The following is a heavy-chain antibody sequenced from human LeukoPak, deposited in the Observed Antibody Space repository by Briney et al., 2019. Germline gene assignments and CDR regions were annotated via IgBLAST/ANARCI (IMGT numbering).Heavy chain of an antibody. J-gene: IGHJ4*02. D-gene: IGHD4-17*01. CDR1: GFTFTNYA. CDR3: ARFSTPFTVTTNLDY. CDR2: ISVYNSNT. Sequence: ASVKVSCKASGFTFTNYAVSWVRQAPGQGLEWMGWISVYNSNTNYAQKLQGRVTMTTDTSTSTAYRELRSLRSDDTAVYYCARFSTPFTVTTNLDYWGQGTLVTVSS. V-gene: IGHV1-18*01.